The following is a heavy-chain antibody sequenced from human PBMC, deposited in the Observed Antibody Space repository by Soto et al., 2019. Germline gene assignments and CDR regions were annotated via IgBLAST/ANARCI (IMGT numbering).Heavy chain of an antibody. Sequence: QVQLVQSGAEVKKPGSSVKVSCKASGGTFSSYAISWVRQAPGQGLEWMGGIIPIFGTANYAQKFQGRVTITADESTSTAYMELSSLRSEDTAVYYCVRDYYDSSGYYYRRHENWGQGTLVTVSS. CDR2: IIPIFGTA. V-gene: IGHV1-69*12. D-gene: IGHD3-22*01. CDR3: VRDYYDSSGYYYRRHEN. CDR1: GGTFSSYA. J-gene: IGHJ4*02.